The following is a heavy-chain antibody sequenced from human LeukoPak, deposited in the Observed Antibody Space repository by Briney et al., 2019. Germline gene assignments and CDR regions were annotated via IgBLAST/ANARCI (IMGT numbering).Heavy chain of an antibody. CDR3: ARDLTEDIVLMVYAIRAFDI. J-gene: IGHJ3*02. CDR2: ISSSSSYI. CDR1: GFTFSSYS. Sequence: GRSLRLSRAASGFTFSSYSMNWVRQAPGKGLEWVSSISSSSSYIYYADSVKGRFTISGDNAKNSLYLQMNSLRAEDTAVYYCARDLTEDIVLMVYAIRAFDIWGQGTMVTVSS. V-gene: IGHV3-21*01. D-gene: IGHD2-8*01.